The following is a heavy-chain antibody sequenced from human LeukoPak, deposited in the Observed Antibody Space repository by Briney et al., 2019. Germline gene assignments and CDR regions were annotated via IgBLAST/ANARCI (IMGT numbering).Heavy chain of an antibody. CDR3: ARGLGATRDLDN. CDR2: MYSGGST. Sequence: PGGSLRLSCAASGFTVSSNYMSWVRQAPGKGLEWVSVMYSGGSTYYADSVKGRFTISRDNSKNTLYLQLNSLIAEDTAVYYCARGLGATRDLDNWRQGTLVTVFS. D-gene: IGHD1-26*01. CDR1: GFTVSSNY. J-gene: IGHJ4*02. V-gene: IGHV3-53*01.